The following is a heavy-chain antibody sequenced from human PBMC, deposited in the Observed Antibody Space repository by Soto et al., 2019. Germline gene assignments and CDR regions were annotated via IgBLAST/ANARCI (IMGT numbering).Heavy chain of an antibody. D-gene: IGHD6-13*01. CDR1: GGSISSSSYY. Sequence: SETLSLTCTVSGGSISSSSYYWGWIRQPPGKGLEWIGSIHYSGSTYYNPSLKSRVTISVDTSKNQFSLQLSSVTAADTAVYYCARHHVGIAAVDYWGQGTLVTVSS. V-gene: IGHV4-39*01. CDR2: IHYSGST. CDR3: ARHHVGIAAVDY. J-gene: IGHJ4*02.